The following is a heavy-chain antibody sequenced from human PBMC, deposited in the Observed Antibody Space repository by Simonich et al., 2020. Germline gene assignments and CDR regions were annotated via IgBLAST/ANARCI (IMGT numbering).Heavy chain of an antibody. CDR3: AREGIAARDAFDI. CDR2: QKQDGREK. D-gene: IGHD6-6*01. J-gene: IGHJ3*02. CDR1: GFTFSSYW. Sequence: EVQLVESGGGLVQPGGSLRLSCAASGFTFSSYWMSWVRHAPGKWLEWVAKQKQDGREKYYVDSVKGRFTISRDNANNSLYLQMNSLRAEDTAVYYCAREGIAARDAFDIWGQGTMVTVSS. V-gene: IGHV3-7*01.